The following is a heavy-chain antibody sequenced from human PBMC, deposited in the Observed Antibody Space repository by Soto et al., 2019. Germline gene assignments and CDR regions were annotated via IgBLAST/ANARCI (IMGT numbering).Heavy chain of an antibody. Sequence: EVQLVESGGGLVQPGGYLRLSCAASGFTFSNYWMHWVRLAPGKGLDWVSRINGDGSSTSYADSVKGRFTISRDSSTNTLYLQMNSLRVEDTAVYYCARAQWPHTFDYWGQGTLVTVSS. CDR2: INGDGSST. V-gene: IGHV3-74*01. CDR3: ARAQWPHTFDY. CDR1: GFTFSNYW. J-gene: IGHJ4*02. D-gene: IGHD6-19*01.